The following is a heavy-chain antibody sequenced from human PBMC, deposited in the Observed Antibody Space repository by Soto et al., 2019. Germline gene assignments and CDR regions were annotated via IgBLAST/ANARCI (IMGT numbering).Heavy chain of an antibody. CDR3: ARSGRYCTNGGCPRSKRGGYYYYMDV. J-gene: IGHJ6*03. D-gene: IGHD2-8*01. V-gene: IGHV3-21*01. CDR2: ISSSSSYI. CDR1: GFTFSSYS. Sequence: GGSLRLSCAASGFTFSSYSMNWVRQAPGKGLEWVSSISSSSSYIYYADSVKGRFTISRDNAKNSLYLQMNSLRAEETAVYYCARSGRYCTNGGCPRSKRGGYYYYMDVWGKGTTVTVSS.